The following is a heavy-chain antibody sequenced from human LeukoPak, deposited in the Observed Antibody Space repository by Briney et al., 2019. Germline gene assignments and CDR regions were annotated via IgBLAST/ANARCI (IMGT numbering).Heavy chain of an antibody. J-gene: IGHJ5*02. CDR1: SGSIGSSSYY. Sequence: PSETLSPACTVSSGSIGSSSYYWGWIRQPPGKGLDWIERIYYTGSTYYNPSLKSRVTISGDTSKRQFSLKLSSVTAADTAVYYCARHYYDFWSGYYSPNWFDPWGQGTLVTVSS. V-gene: IGHV4-39*01. CDR2: IYYTGST. CDR3: ARHYYDFWSGYYSPNWFDP. D-gene: IGHD3-3*01.